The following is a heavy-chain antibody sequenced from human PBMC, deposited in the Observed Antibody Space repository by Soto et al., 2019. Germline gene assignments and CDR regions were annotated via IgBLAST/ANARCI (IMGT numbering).Heavy chain of an antibody. CDR2: ISYDGSNE. CDR3: ASDPFLWFEDSNEGGFFDY. CDR1: GLSFRSKA. D-gene: IGHD3-10*01. Sequence: QVQLVESGGGVAQPGTSLRLSCAVSGLSFRSKAMHWVRQAPGKGLEWVAVISYDGSNEFYADSVKGRFTISRDNFKNTVLLQINSLRVEDTAVYYCASDPFLWFEDSNEGGFFDYWGQGTLVTVSS. J-gene: IGHJ4*02. V-gene: IGHV3-30*03.